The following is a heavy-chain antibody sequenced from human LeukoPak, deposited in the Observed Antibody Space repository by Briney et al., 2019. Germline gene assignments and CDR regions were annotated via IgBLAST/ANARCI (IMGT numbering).Heavy chain of an antibody. J-gene: IGHJ3*02. CDR3: ARRSFFDI. Sequence: SETLSLTCTVSGGSISSYYWSWIRQPPGKGLEWIGYIYHSGSTYYNPSLKSRVTISVDRSKNQFSLKLSSVTAADTAVYYCARRSFFDIWGQGTMVTVSS. CDR1: GGSISSYY. V-gene: IGHV4-59*12. CDR2: IYHSGST.